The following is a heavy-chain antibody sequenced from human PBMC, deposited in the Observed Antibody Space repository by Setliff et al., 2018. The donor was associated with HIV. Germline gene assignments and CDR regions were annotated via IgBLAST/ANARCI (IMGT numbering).Heavy chain of an antibody. CDR3: ARDLGHSSPVFDY. J-gene: IGHJ4*02. CDR2: LSYDVSNK. V-gene: IGHV3-30*04. CDR1: GFSFSSYA. Sequence: GGSLRLSCEASGFSFSSYALHWVRQAPGKGLEWVAVLSYDVSNKYYADSVKGRFTISRDNSKNTLYLQMNSLRAEDTAVYYCARDLGHSSPVFDYWGQGTLVTVSS.